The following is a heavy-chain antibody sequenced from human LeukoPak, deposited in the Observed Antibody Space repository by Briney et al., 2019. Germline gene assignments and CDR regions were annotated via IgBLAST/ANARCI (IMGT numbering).Heavy chain of an antibody. J-gene: IGHJ4*02. V-gene: IGHV3-9*01. Sequence: SLRLSCAASGFTFDNYAMHWVRQAPGKGLEWVSGISWNSGSIGYADSVKGRFTISRDNAKNSLYLQMNSLRAEDTALYYCAKDNGYYDSSGYDYWGQGTLVTVSS. D-gene: IGHD3-22*01. CDR3: AKDNGYYDSSGYDY. CDR1: GFTFDNYA. CDR2: ISWNSGSI.